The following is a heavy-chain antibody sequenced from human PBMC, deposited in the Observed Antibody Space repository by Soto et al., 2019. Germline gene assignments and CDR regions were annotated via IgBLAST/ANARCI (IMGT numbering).Heavy chain of an antibody. CDR2: LYWDDDK. Sequence: QVTLKESGPTLVKPTQTLTLTCTVSGLSLRTTGVGVGWVRQPPGKALEWLAILYWDDDKRYSPSLRSKLTHAKDITETQVVLTMTNKDTVATATYYCVQSRGGGDCIEIYSSHAYNSLDVWGQGTTVTGSS. J-gene: IGHJ6*02. CDR3: VQSRGGGDCIEIYSSHAYNSLDV. D-gene: IGHD2-21*02. V-gene: IGHV2-5*02. CDR1: GLSLRTTGVG.